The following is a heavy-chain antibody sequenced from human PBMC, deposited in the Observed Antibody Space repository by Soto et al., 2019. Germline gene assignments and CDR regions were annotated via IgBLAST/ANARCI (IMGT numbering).Heavy chain of an antibody. CDR3: ARVPAYSGMVPYNDAFDI. Sequence: QVQLVQSGAEVKKPGASVKVSCKASGYTFTTYDINWVRQATGQGPEWMGWMNPTSGNTGYAQRFQGRVTMTRDTSITTAYMELSSLRSEDTAVYYCARVPAYSGMVPYNDAFDIWGQGTMVTVSS. CDR2: MNPTSGNT. J-gene: IGHJ3*02. D-gene: IGHD1-1*01. V-gene: IGHV1-8*01. CDR1: GYTFTTYD.